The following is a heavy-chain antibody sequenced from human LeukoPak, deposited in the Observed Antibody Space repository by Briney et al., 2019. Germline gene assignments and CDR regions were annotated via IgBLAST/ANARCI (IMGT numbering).Heavy chain of an antibody. CDR3: AREGYSSSWYVYYYMDV. V-gene: IGHV3-64*01. J-gene: IGHJ6*03. Sequence: GGSLRLSCAASGFTFSSYAMHWVRQAPGKGLEYVSAISSNGGSTYYANSVKGRFTISRDNSKNTLYLQMGSLRAEDMAVYYCAREGYSSSWYVYYYMDVWGKGTTVTVSS. D-gene: IGHD6-13*01. CDR2: ISSNGGST. CDR1: GFTFSSYA.